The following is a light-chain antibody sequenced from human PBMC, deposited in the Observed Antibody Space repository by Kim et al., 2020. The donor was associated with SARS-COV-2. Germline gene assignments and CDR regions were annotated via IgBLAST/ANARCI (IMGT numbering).Light chain of an antibody. CDR2: KAS. V-gene: IGKV1-5*03. Sequence: ASVGDRVTIACRASQSISVSLAWYQQKPGKAPKLLIYKASSLQSGVPSRFSGGGSGTEFTLTISSLQPDDFATYFCQQYNTYPWTFGQGTKVDIK. CDR3: QQYNTYPWT. J-gene: IGKJ1*01. CDR1: QSISVS.